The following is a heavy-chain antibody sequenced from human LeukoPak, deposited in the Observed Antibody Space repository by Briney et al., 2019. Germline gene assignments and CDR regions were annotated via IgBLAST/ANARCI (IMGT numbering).Heavy chain of an antibody. CDR2: IYYSGST. CDR1: VGSVSSGSYY. Sequence: SETLSLTCTVSVGSVSSGSYYWSWIRQPPGKGLEWIGYIYYSGSTNYNPSLKSRVTISVDTSKNQFSLKLSSVTAADTAVYHCAREAMYSYGNNFDYWGQGALITVSS. D-gene: IGHD5-18*01. J-gene: IGHJ4*02. CDR3: AREAMYSYGNNFDY. V-gene: IGHV4-61*01.